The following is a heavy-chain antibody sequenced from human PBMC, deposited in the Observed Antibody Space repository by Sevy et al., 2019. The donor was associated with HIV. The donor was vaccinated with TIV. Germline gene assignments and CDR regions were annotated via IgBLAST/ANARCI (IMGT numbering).Heavy chain of an antibody. Sequence: SETLSLTCAVYGGSFSGYYWSWIRQPPGKGLEWIGEINHSGSTNYNPSLKRRVTISVDTSKNKFSLKLSSVTAADTAVYYCARGEDIVVVVADRTFDYWGQGTLVTVSS. J-gene: IGHJ4*02. D-gene: IGHD2-15*01. CDR3: ARGEDIVVVVADRTFDY. CDR2: INHSGST. V-gene: IGHV4-34*01. CDR1: GGSFSGYY.